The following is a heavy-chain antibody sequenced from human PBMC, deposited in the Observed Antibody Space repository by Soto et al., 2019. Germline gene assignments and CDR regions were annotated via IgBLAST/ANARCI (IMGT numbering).Heavy chain of an antibody. Sequence: GASVKVSCKASGYTFTSYYMHWVRQAPGQGLEWMGIINPSGGSTSYAQKFQGRVTMTRDTSTSTVYMELSSLRSEDTAVYYCARVIAVAGTMGATFDYWGQGTLVTVSS. V-gene: IGHV1-46*03. J-gene: IGHJ4*02. CDR2: INPSGGST. D-gene: IGHD6-19*01. CDR1: GYTFTSYY. CDR3: ARVIAVAGTMGATFDY.